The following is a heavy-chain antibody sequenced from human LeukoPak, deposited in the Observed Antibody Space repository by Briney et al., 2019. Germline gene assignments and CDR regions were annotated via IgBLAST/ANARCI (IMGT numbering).Heavy chain of an antibody. V-gene: IGHV3-33*01. Sequence: GRSLRLSCEASGFTFSSYGMHGVRQAPGKGLEWVGVICYDGSKKYYADTVKGRFTTSRDKSKKTLYLQIKSPRAENTAVCNSARDRWGVQQLAEAFYICGVKTMVTVS. CDR3: ARDRWGVQQLAEAFYI. CDR2: ICYDGSKK. D-gene: IGHD6-13*01. J-gene: IGHJ3*02. CDR1: GFTFSSYG.